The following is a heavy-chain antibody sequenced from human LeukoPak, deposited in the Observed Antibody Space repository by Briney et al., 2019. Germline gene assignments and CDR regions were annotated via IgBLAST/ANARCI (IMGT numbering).Heavy chain of an antibody. J-gene: IGHJ4*02. CDR2: INTDGSST. V-gene: IGHV3-74*01. CDR3: ARGYSNRLDY. CDR1: GFTFSSNW. D-gene: IGHD5-12*01. Sequence: GSRRLSCAASGFTFSSNWMHWIRQAPGKGLVWVSRINTDGSSTSYADSVKGRFTISRDNAKNTLYLQMNSLRAEDTAVYYCARGYSNRLDYWGQGTLVTVSS.